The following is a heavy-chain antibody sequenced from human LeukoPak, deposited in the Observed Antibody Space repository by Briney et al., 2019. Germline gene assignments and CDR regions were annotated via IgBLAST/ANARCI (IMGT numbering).Heavy chain of an antibody. V-gene: IGHV4-38-2*02. CDR2: IYHSGTT. Sequence: SETLSLTCTVSGYSISSGYYWGWVRPSPGKGLEWIGTIYHSGTTYYNPSIKSRLSISMDTSKNQFSLKLTSVTAADTAVYFCVRDLVVYGNIDYWGQGTLVTVS. D-gene: IGHD2-8*02. CDR3: VRDLVVYGNIDY. J-gene: IGHJ4*02. CDR1: GYSISSGYY.